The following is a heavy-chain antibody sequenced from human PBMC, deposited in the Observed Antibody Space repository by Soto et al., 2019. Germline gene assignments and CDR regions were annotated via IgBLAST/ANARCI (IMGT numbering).Heavy chain of an antibody. CDR1: SGSVSSHSYY. J-gene: IGHJ6*02. CDR3: ARTYCSSASCYGLYYFGMDV. V-gene: IGHV4-61*01. Sequence: SETLSLTCTVSSGSVSSHSYYWSWIRQPPGKGLEWIGYIYYSWSTYYNPSLKSQVTISVDTSKNQFSLKLRSVTAADTAVYYCARTYCSSASCYGLYYFGMDVWGQGTTVTVSS. CDR2: IYYSWST. D-gene: IGHD2-2*01.